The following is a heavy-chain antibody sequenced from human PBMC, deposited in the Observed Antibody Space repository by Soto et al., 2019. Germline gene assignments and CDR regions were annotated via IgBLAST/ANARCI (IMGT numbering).Heavy chain of an antibody. D-gene: IGHD2-2*01. CDR1: GFTFSSYG. CDR3: ARDDIVVVPAAINEVYYYYGMDV. V-gene: IGHV3-33*01. J-gene: IGHJ6*02. CDR2: IWYDGSNK. Sequence: GGSLRLSCAASGFTFSSYGMHWVRQAPGKGLEWVAVIWYDGSNKYYADSVKGRFTISRDNSKNTLYLQMNSLRAEDTAVYYCARDDIVVVPAAINEVYYYYGMDVWGQGTTVTVSS.